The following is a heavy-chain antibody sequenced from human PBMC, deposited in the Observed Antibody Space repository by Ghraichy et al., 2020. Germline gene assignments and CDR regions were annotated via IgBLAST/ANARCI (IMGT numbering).Heavy chain of an antibody. CDR1: GFSFSSYW. CDR2: VNSDGTTT. V-gene: IGHV3-74*01. J-gene: IGHJ1*01. Sequence: GGSLRLSCAASGFSFSSYWMHWVRQAPGKGLVWVSHVNSDGTTTAYADSVKGRFTVSRDNAKNTLYLQMNSLRGEDTAVYYCARGGSSYCSGISCYWGEFWGQGTLVTVSS. D-gene: IGHD2-15*01. CDR3: ARGGSSYCSGISCYWGEF.